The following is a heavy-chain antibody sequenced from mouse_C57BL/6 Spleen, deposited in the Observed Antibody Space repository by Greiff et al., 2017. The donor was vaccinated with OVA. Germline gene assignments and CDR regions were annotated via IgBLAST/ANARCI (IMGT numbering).Heavy chain of an antibody. CDR2: ISSGGSYT. D-gene: IGHD5-1*01. CDR3: ARQESNYFDY. V-gene: IGHV5-6*01. Sequence: EVMLVESGGDLVKPGGSLKLSCAASGFTFSSYGMSWVRQTPDTRLEWVATISSGGSYTYYPDSVKGRFTISRDNAKNTLYLQMSSLKSEDTAMYYCARQESNYFDYWGQGTTLTVSS. CDR1: GFTFSSYG. J-gene: IGHJ2*01.